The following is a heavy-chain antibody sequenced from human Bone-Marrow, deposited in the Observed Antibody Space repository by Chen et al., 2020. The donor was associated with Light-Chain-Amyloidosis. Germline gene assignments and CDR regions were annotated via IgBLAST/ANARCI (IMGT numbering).Heavy chain of an antibody. CDR2: INPKSGDT. Sequence: QVQLVQSGAEVKKPGASVKVSCKASGYTFSVYFMHWVRQAPGHGPEWMGWINPKSGDTSYAQKFQGRVTMTRDASINTVYMEFTSLRSDDTAVYYCARDARDQWLGQGWNWFDPWGQGTLVIVSS. D-gene: IGHD6-19*01. CDR1: GYTFSVYF. V-gene: IGHV1-2*02. J-gene: IGHJ5*02. CDR3: ARDARDQWLGQGWNWFDP.